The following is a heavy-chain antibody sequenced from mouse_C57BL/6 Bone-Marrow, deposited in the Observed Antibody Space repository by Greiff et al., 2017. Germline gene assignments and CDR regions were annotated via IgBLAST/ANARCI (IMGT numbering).Heavy chain of an antibody. Sequence: QVQLQQSGPELVKPGASVKISCKASGYTFTDYYINWVKQRPGQGLEWIGWIFPGSGSTYYNEKFKGKATITVDKSSSTAYMLLSSLTSEDSAVYFCARRSYCGSSYGGYWYFDVWGTGTTVTVSS. J-gene: IGHJ1*03. CDR3: ARRSYCGSSYGGYWYFDV. CDR2: IFPGSGST. V-gene: IGHV1-75*01. D-gene: IGHD1-1*01. CDR1: GYTFTDYY.